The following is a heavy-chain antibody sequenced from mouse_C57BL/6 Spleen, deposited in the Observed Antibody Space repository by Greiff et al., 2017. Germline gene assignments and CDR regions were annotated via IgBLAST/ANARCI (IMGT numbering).Heavy chain of an antibody. CDR1: GYTFTDYN. Sequence: EVQLQQSGPELVKPGASVKIPCKASGYTFTDYNMDWVKQSHGKSLEWIGDINPNNGGTIHNQKFKGQPTLTVDKYSSTAYMELRSLTSEDTADYYCARGGFYYGSISYAMDYWGQGTSVTVSS. J-gene: IGHJ4*01. CDR2: INPNNGGT. V-gene: IGHV1-18*01. D-gene: IGHD1-1*01. CDR3: ARGGFYYGSISYAMDY.